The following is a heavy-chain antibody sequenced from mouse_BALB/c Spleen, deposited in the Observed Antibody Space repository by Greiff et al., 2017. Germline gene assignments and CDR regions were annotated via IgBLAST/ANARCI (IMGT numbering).Heavy chain of an antibody. V-gene: IGHV5-6*01. J-gene: IGHJ4*01. CDR3: ARYNKDYRYGDAMDY. Sequence: VQLVESGGDLVKPGGSLKLSCAASGFTFSSYGMSWVRQTPDKRLEWVATISSGGSYTYYPDSVKGRFTISRDNAKNTLYLQMSSLKSEDTAMYYCARYNKDYRYGDAMDYWGQGTSVTVSS. CDR2: ISSGGSYT. D-gene: IGHD2-14*01. CDR1: GFTFSSYG.